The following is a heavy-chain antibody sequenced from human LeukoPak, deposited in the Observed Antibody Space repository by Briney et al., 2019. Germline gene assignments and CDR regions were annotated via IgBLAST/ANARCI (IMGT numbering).Heavy chain of an antibody. J-gene: IGHJ6*03. V-gene: IGHV3-21*01. D-gene: IGHD2-2*01. CDR3: VRGLGYCSSTRCSPGYYMDV. Sequence: PVGSLRLSCAASGFTFSDFGMNWVRQTAGKGLEWVSSITSSGSFINSADSVKGRFTISRDNAKNSLYLQMNSLRAEDTAVYYCVRGLGYCSSTRCSPGYYMDVWGKGTTVTVSS. CDR2: ITSSGSFI. CDR1: GFTFSDFG.